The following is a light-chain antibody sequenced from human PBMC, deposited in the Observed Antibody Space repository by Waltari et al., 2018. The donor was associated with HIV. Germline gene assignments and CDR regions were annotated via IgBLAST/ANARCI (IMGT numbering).Light chain of an antibody. CDR1: QSVSGN. CDR3: QQYSEWPLT. V-gene: IGKV3-15*01. CDR2: AAS. Sequence: EIVLTQSPGTLSVSPGQRTTLACRPSQSVSGNIAWYQQKPGQAPRLLIFAASTRATGVPARFRGSEFGTEFTLSITDLQSEDFATYHCQQYSEWPLTFGHGTKV. J-gene: IGKJ1*01.